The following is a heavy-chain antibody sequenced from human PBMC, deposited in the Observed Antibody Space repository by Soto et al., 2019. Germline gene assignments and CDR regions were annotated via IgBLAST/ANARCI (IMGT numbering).Heavy chain of an antibody. V-gene: IGHV4-59*08. Sequence: QVQLQESGPGLVRPSETLSLTCTVSSDSISSYYWIWIRQSPGKGLEWIGYTDYSGNTNYNPSLKRRVTISGDTSKNQFSLRLSSVTAADTAVYYCARAVGDPLYYLEYWGQGTLVTVSS. J-gene: IGHJ4*02. CDR1: SDSISSYY. CDR2: TDYSGNT. D-gene: IGHD6-19*01. CDR3: ARAVGDPLYYLEY.